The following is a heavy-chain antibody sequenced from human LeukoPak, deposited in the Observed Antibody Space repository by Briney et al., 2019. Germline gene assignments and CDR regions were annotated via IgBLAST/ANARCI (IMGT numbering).Heavy chain of an antibody. V-gene: IGHV5-51*01. CDR2: IYPGDSDT. CDR3: ARLRDFWSGYFSY. CDR1: GYRFTSYW. Sequence: GESLKISCKGSGYRFTSYWFGWVRQMPGKGLGWMGIIYPGDSDTRYRPSFQGQVTISAAKSISTAYLQWSSLKASDTAMYYGARLRDFWSGYFSYWGQGTLVTVSS. J-gene: IGHJ4*02. D-gene: IGHD3-3*01.